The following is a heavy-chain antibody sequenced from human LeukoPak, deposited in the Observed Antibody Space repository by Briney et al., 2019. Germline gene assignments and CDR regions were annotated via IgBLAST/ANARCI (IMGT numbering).Heavy chain of an antibody. V-gene: IGHV3-11*01. J-gene: IGHJ4*02. CDR1: GFTFSDYY. CDR3: ARDSSSWYYYFDY. CDR2: ISSSGSTI. Sequence: PGGSLRLSCAASGFTFSDYYMSWIRQAPGKGLEWVSYISSSGSTIYYADSVKGRFTISRDNAKNSLYLQMNSLRAEDTAVYYCARDSSSWYYYFDYWGQGTLVTVSS. D-gene: IGHD6-13*01.